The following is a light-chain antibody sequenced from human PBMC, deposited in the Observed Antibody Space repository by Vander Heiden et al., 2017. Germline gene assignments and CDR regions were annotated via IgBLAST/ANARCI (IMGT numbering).Light chain of an antibody. J-gene: IGKJ1*01. Sequence: DIQMTQSPSSLSASVGDRVTITCQASQDISNYLNWYQQKPGKAPKLLIYDASNLETGVPSRFSGSGSGTDFTFTISSLQPEDIATYYCQQYYNLPRTFGQGTNVEIK. CDR1: QDISNY. V-gene: IGKV1-33*01. CDR3: QQYYNLPRT. CDR2: DAS.